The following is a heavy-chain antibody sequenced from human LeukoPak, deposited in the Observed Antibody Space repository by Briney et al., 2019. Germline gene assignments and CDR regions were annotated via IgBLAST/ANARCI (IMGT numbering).Heavy chain of an antibody. CDR1: GGTFSSYA. Sequence: ASVKVSCKASGGTFSSYAISWVRQAPGQGLEWMGGIIPIFGTANYAQKFQGRVTITTDESTSTAYMELSSLRSEDTAVYYCARRLAWSGYLDYWGQGTLVTVSS. CDR2: IIPIFGTA. CDR3: ARRLAWSGYLDY. V-gene: IGHV1-69*05. D-gene: IGHD3-3*01. J-gene: IGHJ4*02.